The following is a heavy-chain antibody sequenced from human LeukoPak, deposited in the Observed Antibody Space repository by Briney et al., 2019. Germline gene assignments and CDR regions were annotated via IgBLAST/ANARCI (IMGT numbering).Heavy chain of an antibody. Sequence: GESLKISCKGSGYSFTSYWIGWVRQMPGKGLEWMGIIYPGDSDTRYSPSFQGQVTISADKSISTAYLQWSSLKASDTAMYYCARPTRAYCGGDCYSFAFDIWGQGTMVTVSS. D-gene: IGHD2-21*02. CDR3: ARPTRAYCGGDCYSFAFDI. CDR2: IYPGDSDT. CDR1: GYSFTSYW. J-gene: IGHJ3*02. V-gene: IGHV5-51*01.